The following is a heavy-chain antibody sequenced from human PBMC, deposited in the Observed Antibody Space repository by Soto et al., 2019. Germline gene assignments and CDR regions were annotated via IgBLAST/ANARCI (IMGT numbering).Heavy chain of an antibody. CDR2: MSYDGSDT. D-gene: IGHD3-10*02. V-gene: IGHV3-30*15. Sequence: SCKASGYTFTSYGISWVRQTPGKGLEWVAFMSYDGSDTFYADSVKGRFTISRDNSKNTLFLHMSNLRAEDTAMYYCTIVRVADSALDHWGQGTLVTVSS. J-gene: IGHJ4*02. CDR3: TIVRVADSALDH. CDR1: GYTFTSYG.